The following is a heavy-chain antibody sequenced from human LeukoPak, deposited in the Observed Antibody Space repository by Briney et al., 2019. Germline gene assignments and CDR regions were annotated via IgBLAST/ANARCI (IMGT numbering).Heavy chain of an antibody. J-gene: IGHJ5*02. V-gene: IGHV1-2*02. CDR3: ARDQVYYGSDWFWFDP. Sequence: GASVKVSCKASGYTFSGYYIHWVRQAPGQGLEWLGWINPNSGGTKYAQKFQGRVTMTRDTSISTAHMELNRLTSEDTAVYYCARDQVYYGSDWFWFDPWGQGTLVTVSS. D-gene: IGHD2-21*02. CDR1: GYTFSGYY. CDR2: INPNSGGT.